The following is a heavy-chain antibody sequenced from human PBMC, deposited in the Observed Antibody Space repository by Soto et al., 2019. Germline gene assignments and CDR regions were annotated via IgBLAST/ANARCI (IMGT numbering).Heavy chain of an antibody. Sequence: EVQLLESGGGLVQPGGSLRLSCAASGFTFSSYAMSWVRQAPGKGLEWVSAISGSGGSTYYADSVKGRFTISRDNSKNTLYLQMNSLRAEDTAVYYCAKDKGGKYSGYDQYYFDYWGQGTLVTVSS. CDR1: GFTFSSYA. J-gene: IGHJ4*02. CDR3: AKDKGGKYSGYDQYYFDY. V-gene: IGHV3-23*01. CDR2: ISGSGGST. D-gene: IGHD5-12*01.